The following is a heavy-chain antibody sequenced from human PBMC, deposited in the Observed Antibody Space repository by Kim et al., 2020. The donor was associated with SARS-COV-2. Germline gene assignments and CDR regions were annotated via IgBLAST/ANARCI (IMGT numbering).Heavy chain of an antibody. V-gene: IGHV4-4*07. Sequence: SETLSLTCTVSGVSISSYYWSWLRQPVGKGLEWIGHLYPTGNTDYNPSLKSRVTMSVDTPKNQVSLWLNSVTATDTAIYYCARGRQPSRYGGFASWGQGTLVTVSS. CDR3: ARGRQPSRYGGFAS. CDR2: LYPTGNT. J-gene: IGHJ4*02. CDR1: GVSISSYY. D-gene: IGHD1-1*01.